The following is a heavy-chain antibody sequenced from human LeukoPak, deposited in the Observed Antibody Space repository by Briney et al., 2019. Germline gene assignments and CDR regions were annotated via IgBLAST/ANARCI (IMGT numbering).Heavy chain of an antibody. CDR2: INSDASST. Sequence: GGSLRLSCAASGVTFSNYWMHWVRQAPGKGLVWVSRINSDASSTSYADSVKGRFTISRDNAKTTLYLQMNSLRAEDTAVYYCASAQSGWSDYFDYWGQGTLVTVSS. V-gene: IGHV3-74*01. J-gene: IGHJ4*02. CDR3: ASAQSGWSDYFDY. D-gene: IGHD6-19*01. CDR1: GVTFSNYW.